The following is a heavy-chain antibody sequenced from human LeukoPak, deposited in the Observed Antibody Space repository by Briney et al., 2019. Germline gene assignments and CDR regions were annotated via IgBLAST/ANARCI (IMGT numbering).Heavy chain of an antibody. V-gene: IGHV1-58*02. D-gene: IGHD2-2*01. CDR2: ILVGSGNT. J-gene: IGHJ4*02. Sequence: SVKVSCKASGGTFSSYAISWVRQAPGQRLEWIGWILVGSGNTNYAQMFQERVTLTWDVSTSTAYMVLSSLRSEDTAIYYCASDPPYTSSSAWWGQGTLVTVSS. CDR1: GGTFSSYA. CDR3: ASDPPYTSSSAW.